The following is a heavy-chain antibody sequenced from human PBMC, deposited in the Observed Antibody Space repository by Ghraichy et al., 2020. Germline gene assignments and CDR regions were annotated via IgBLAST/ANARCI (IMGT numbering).Heavy chain of an antibody. V-gene: IGHV1-2*02. CDR2: INPKSGDT. CDR3: TRGRQRSGSGGFESQT. J-gene: IGHJ5*02. CDR1: GYTFTTYY. D-gene: IGHD6-25*01. Sequence: ASVKVSCKASGYTFTTYYLHWVRQAPGQGLEWMGWINPKSGDTKSAQDFQGRVTMTRDTSITTAYMELSRLSSDDSAVYYCTRGRQRSGSGGFESQTWGRGTLVTVSS.